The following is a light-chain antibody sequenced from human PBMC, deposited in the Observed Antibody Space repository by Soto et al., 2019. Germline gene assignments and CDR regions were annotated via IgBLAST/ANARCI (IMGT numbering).Light chain of an antibody. Sequence: PGERATLSCRASQSVSSRYLAWYQQKPCQSPRLLIYGASSRATGIPDRFSGSGSGTDFTLSISRLEPEYFAVDYCQPYCSSPRTFGQRTNVVIK. CDR3: QPYCSSPRT. J-gene: IGKJ1*01. V-gene: IGKV3-20*01. CDR2: GAS. CDR1: QSVSSRY.